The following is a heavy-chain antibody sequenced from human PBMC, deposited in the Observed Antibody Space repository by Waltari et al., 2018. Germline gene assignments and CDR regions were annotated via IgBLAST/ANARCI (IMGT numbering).Heavy chain of an antibody. V-gene: IGHV3-7*01. D-gene: IGHD2-2*01. CDR3: TKSPAP. CDR1: GFMFSRYW. J-gene: IGHJ5*02. Sequence: EVQLVESGGGLVQPGGSLRLSCAASGFMFSRYWMGGVRQAQGKGLEWVANIKQDGSEKKYVDSVKGRFTISRDNAKNSLYLQMNSLRVDDTAVYYCTKSPAPWGQGTLVTVSS. CDR2: IKQDGSEK.